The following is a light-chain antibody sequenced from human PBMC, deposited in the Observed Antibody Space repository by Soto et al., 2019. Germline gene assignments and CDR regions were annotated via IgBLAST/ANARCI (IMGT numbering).Light chain of an antibody. CDR3: AAWDDSMNGWV. V-gene: IGLV1-44*01. CDR2: SHN. J-gene: IGLJ3*02. Sequence: QSVLTQPTSASGTPGQRVTISCSGSSSNVGSNPVNWYQQLPGTAPKLLIYSHNQRPSGVPDRFSGPTSGTSASLAISGLQYEDETDYYCAAWDDSMNGWVFGGGIKVTVL. CDR1: SSNVGSNP.